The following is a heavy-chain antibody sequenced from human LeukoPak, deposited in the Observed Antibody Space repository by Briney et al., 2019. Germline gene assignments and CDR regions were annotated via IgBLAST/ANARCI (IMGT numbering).Heavy chain of an antibody. CDR3: ARARGRAYSGSYYAGY. Sequence: ASVTVSCKASGYTFTSYGISWVRQAPGQGLEWMGLISAYNGNTNYAQKLQGRVTMTTDTSTSTAYMELRSLRSDDTAMYYCARARGRAYSGSYYAGYWGQGTLVTVSS. V-gene: IGHV1-18*01. D-gene: IGHD1-26*01. J-gene: IGHJ4*02. CDR1: GYTFTSYG. CDR2: ISAYNGNT.